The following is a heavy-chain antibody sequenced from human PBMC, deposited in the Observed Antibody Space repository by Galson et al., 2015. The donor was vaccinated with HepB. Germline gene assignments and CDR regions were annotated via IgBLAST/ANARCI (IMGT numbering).Heavy chain of an antibody. J-gene: IGHJ4*02. Sequence: SVKVSCKASGYPFTGYFMHWVRQIPGQGLEWLARISPASGGTIYAQKFQGRVTMTGDTSITTAYMALTSLTSADTAGYYCSSQKLGIFANWGQGTLVTVSS. D-gene: IGHD7-27*01. CDR2: ISPASGGT. V-gene: IGHV1-2*06. CDR1: GYPFTGYF. CDR3: SSQKLGIFAN.